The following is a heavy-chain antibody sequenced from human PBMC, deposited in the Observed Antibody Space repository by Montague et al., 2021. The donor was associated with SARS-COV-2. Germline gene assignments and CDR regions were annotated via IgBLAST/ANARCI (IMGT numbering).Heavy chain of an antibody. CDR3: ARGWFSPMLVVVIRGPFDY. J-gene: IGHJ4*02. CDR1: GGSFSGYY. D-gene: IGHD3-22*01. CDR2: INHSGST. V-gene: IGHV4-34*01. Sequence: SETLSLTCAVYGGSFSGYYWSWIRQPPGKGLEWIGEINHSGSTNXNPSLKSRVTISVDTSKSQFSLKLSSVTAADTAVYYCARGWFSPMLVVVIRGPFDYWGQGALVTVSS.